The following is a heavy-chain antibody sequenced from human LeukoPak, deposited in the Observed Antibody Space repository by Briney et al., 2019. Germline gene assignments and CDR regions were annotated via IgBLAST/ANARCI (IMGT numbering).Heavy chain of an antibody. D-gene: IGHD5-12*01. CDR1: GGSFSGYY. J-gene: IGHJ4*02. CDR2: INHSGST. Sequence: SETLSLTCAVYGGSFSGYYWSWIRQPPGKGLEWIGEINHSGSTNYNPSLKSRVTISVDTSKNQFSLKLSSVTAADTAVYYCAREYSGYDYWGQGTLVTVSS. V-gene: IGHV4-34*01. CDR3: AREYSGYDY.